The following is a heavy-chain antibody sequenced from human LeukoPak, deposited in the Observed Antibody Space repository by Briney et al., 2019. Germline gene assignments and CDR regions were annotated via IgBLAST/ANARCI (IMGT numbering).Heavy chain of an antibody. CDR2: MNPNSGNT. Sequence: AASVKVSCKASGYTFTSYDINWLRQATGQGLEWMGWMNPNSGNTGYAQKFQGRVTMTRNTSISTAYMELSSLRSEDTAVYYCAREVATDYYYYYGMDVWGQGTTVTVSS. J-gene: IGHJ6*02. CDR1: GYTFTSYD. CDR3: AREVATDYYYYYGMDV. D-gene: IGHD5-12*01. V-gene: IGHV1-8*01.